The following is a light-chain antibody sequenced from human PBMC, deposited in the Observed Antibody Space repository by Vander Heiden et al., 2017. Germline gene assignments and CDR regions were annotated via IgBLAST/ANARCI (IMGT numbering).Light chain of an antibody. J-gene: IGKJ1*01. CDR1: QSISSW. V-gene: IGKV1-5*03. Sequence: DIQMTQSPSTLSAPVGDTVIITCRASQSISSWLAWYQQKPGKAPKLLIYKASSLESGVPSRFSGSGSGTEFTLTISSLQPDDLATYYCQQYNSYSRTFGQGTKVEIK. CDR3: QQYNSYSRT. CDR2: KAS.